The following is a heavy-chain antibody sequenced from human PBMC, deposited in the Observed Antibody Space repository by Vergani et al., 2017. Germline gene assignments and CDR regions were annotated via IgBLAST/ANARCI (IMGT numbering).Heavy chain of an antibody. CDR1: GYTFTSYY. J-gene: IGHJ4*02. V-gene: IGHV1-46*01. D-gene: IGHD3-22*01. CDR3: TRGWYYGSIAYWAY. CDR2: INSSGRST. Sequence: QVQLVQSGAEVKKPGASVKVSCKSSGYTFTSYYMHWVRQAPEQGLEWMGIINSSGRSTSYAQKFQGRVTMTRDTSTSTVYMELSSVRSEDTAVYYCTRGWYYGSIAYWAYWGQGTLVTVSS.